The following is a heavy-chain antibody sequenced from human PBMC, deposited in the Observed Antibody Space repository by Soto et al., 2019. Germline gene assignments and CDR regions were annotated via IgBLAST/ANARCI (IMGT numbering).Heavy chain of an antibody. Sequence: QVHLVQSGAEVKKPGASVKVSCKGSGYAFTTYGITWVRQAPGQGLEWMGWISAHNGNTNYSQKLQGRVTVTRDTSTSTAYMELRSLTSYDTAVYYYARGRYGDYWGQGALVSVSS. CDR3: ARGRYGDY. CDR2: ISAHNGNT. J-gene: IGHJ4*02. CDR1: GYAFTTYG. D-gene: IGHD1-1*01. V-gene: IGHV1-18*01.